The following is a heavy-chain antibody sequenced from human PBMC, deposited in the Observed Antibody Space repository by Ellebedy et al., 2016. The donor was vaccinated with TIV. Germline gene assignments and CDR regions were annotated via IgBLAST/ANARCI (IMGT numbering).Heavy chain of an antibody. D-gene: IGHD3-16*01. Sequence: PGGSLRLSCAASGFTFEDYAIHWVRQAPGKGLEWVSGINWNSDSKNYADSVKGRFTISRDNAKNSLYLQMNSLRAEDTALYYCAKDMGANMGRGYDYWGQGTLVTVSS. CDR2: INWNSDSK. CDR3: AKDMGANMGRGYDY. J-gene: IGHJ4*02. CDR1: GFTFEDYA. V-gene: IGHV3-9*01.